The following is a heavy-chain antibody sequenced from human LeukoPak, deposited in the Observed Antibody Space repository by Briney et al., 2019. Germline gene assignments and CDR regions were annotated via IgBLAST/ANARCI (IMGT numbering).Heavy chain of an antibody. CDR1: GFTFSSYG. V-gene: IGHV3-33*06. D-gene: IGHD3-16*01. Sequence: AGGSLRLSCAASGFTFSSYGMHWVRQAPGKGLEWVAVIWYDGSNKYYADSVKGRFTISRDNSKNTLYLQMNSLRAEDTAVYYCAKDRDPWGSYYFDYWGQGTLVTVSS. CDR2: IWYDGSNK. CDR3: AKDRDPWGSYYFDY. J-gene: IGHJ4*02.